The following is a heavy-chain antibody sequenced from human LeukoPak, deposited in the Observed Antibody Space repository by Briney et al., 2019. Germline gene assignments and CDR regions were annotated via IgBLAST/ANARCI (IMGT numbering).Heavy chain of an antibody. CDR2: ISSSSSTI. CDR1: GFTFNSYN. CDR3: ARAEGYSSSWFDY. V-gene: IGHV3-48*02. Sequence: GGSLRLSCAASGFTFNSYNMNWVRQAPGKGLEWVSYISSSSSTIYYADSVKGRFTISRDNAKNSLYLQMNSLRDEDTAVYYCARAEGYSSSWFDYWGQGTLVTVSS. J-gene: IGHJ4*02. D-gene: IGHD6-13*01.